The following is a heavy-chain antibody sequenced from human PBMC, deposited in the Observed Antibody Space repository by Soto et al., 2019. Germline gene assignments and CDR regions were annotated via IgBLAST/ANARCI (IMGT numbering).Heavy chain of an antibody. CDR2: IKSKTDGGTT. Sequence: GGSLRLSCAASGFTFSNAWMSWVRQAPGKGLEWVGRIKSKTDGGTTDYAAPVKGRFTISRDDSKNTLYLQMNSLKTEDTAVYYCTTSIAAAGAGVYYYYYGMDVWGQGTTVTVSS. V-gene: IGHV3-15*01. CDR3: TTSIAAAGAGVYYYYYGMDV. J-gene: IGHJ6*02. CDR1: GFTFSNAW. D-gene: IGHD6-13*01.